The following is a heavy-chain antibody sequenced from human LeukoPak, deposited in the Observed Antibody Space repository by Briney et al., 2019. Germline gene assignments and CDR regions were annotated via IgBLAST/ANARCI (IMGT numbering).Heavy chain of an antibody. CDR3: ARLYRPGYFYYMDV. V-gene: IGHV3-48*03. D-gene: IGHD2-21*01. CDR2: ISNSGKKI. Sequence: PGGSLRLSCAASGFTLTRYEMNWVRQAPGKGMEWVSYISNSGKKIYYADSVKGGFTISRDNAKNSLYLQMNSLRAEDTAVYYCARLYRPGYFYYMDVWGKGTTVTVSS. J-gene: IGHJ6*03. CDR1: GFTLTRYE.